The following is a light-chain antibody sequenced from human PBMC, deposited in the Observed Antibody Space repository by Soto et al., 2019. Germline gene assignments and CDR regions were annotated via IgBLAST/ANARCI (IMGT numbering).Light chain of an antibody. V-gene: IGKV3-11*01. J-gene: IGKJ5*01. CDR1: QSVRGH. Sequence: IVLTQSPATLSLSPWARATLSXMAIQSVRGHLACYQQKPGQAPRLLISDASSRATGIPARFSGSGFGTDFTLTISSLEPEDFAVYYCQHRSEWPVSFGQGTRLEI. CDR2: DAS. CDR3: QHRSEWPVS.